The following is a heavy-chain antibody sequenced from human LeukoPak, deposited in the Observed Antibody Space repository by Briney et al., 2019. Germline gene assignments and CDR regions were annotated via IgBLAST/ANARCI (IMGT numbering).Heavy chain of an antibody. CDR2: IHPEGNEK. D-gene: IGHD1-1*01. Sequence: PGGSLRLSCLVSGFTFSKFWMSWVRQAPGRGLEWVANIHPEGNEKYHVESVKSRFTISRDNAKNLLFLQMNGLRVEDTAVYYCARGDDFSGDHWGQGTLVTVSS. V-gene: IGHV3-7*04. J-gene: IGHJ4*02. CDR3: ARGDDFSGDH. CDR1: GFTFSKFW.